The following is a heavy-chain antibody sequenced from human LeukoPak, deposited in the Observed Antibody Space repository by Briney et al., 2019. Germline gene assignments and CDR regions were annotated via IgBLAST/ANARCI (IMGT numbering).Heavy chain of an antibody. CDR1: GFTFSRCA. Sequence: TGGSLRLSCATSGFTFSRCAMHWVRQAPGKGLEYVSAINNNGGSTYYADSVKGRFTISRDNSKNTLYLQMSSLRAEDTAVYYCVKRDGSGSYDYWGQGTLVTVSS. V-gene: IGHV3-64D*06. CDR2: INNNGGST. D-gene: IGHD3-10*01. J-gene: IGHJ4*02. CDR3: VKRDGSGSYDY.